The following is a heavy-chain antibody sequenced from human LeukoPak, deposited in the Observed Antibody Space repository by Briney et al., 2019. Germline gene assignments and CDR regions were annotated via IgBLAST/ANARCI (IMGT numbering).Heavy chain of an antibody. CDR2: IYYSGST. CDR3: TRGGYYGSGNDFRFDP. V-gene: IGHV4-59*01. D-gene: IGHD3-10*01. CDR1: GGSIRSYY. J-gene: IGHJ5*02. Sequence: SETLSLTCTVPGGSIRSYYWSWIRQPPGKGLEWIGYIYYSGSTNYKPSLKSRVTISVDTSKNQFSLKLSSVTAADTAVYYCTRGGYYGSGNDFRFDPWGQGALVTVSS.